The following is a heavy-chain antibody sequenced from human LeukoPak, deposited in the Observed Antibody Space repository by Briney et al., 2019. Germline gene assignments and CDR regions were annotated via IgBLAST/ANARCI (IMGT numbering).Heavy chain of an antibody. D-gene: IGHD4-17*01. Sequence: SVKVSCKASGGTFSSYAISWVRQAPGQGLEWMGGIIPIFGTANYAQKFQGRVTITADESTSTAYMELSSLRSEDTAVYYCAREDYGDYDFDYWGQGTLVTVSS. CDR1: GGTFSSYA. J-gene: IGHJ4*02. CDR2: IIPIFGTA. CDR3: AREDYGDYDFDY. V-gene: IGHV1-69*13.